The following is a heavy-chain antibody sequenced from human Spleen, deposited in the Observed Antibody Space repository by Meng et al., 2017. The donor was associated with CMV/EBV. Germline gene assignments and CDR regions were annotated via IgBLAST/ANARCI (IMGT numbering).Heavy chain of an antibody. CDR2: ISSSGSSV. J-gene: IGHJ6*02. V-gene: IGHV3-11*01. D-gene: IGHD3-9*01. Sequence: GESLKISCAGSGFIFSDYYMSWIRQAPGKGLEWVSHISSSGSSVNYADSVKGRFTISRDNAKKSLYLQMNSLRAEDTALYYCTKDTSMYYDILTGTRVYYYGMDVWGQGTTVTVSS. CDR3: TKDTSMYYDILTGTRVYYYGMDV. CDR1: GFIFSDYY.